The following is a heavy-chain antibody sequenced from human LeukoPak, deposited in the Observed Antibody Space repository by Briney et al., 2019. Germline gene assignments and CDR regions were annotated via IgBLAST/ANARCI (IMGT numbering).Heavy chain of an antibody. J-gene: IGHJ1*01. D-gene: IGHD3-3*01. CDR3: ARVGRYLEWLVIPCEH. CDR1: GFTVRSYE. Sequence: GGSLRDTLAACGFTVRSYELNWVRQAPGKGLEWVSYISSSGSTIYYADSVKGRFTISRDNAKNSLYLQMNSLRAEDTAVYYCARVGRYLEWLVIPCEHWGGGPVVSVSS. CDR2: ISSSGSTI. V-gene: IGHV3-48*03.